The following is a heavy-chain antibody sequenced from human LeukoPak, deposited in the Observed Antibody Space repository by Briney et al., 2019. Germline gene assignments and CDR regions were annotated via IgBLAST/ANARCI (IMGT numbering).Heavy chain of an antibody. CDR1: GYSISSGYY. J-gene: IGHJ5*02. CDR2: IYHSGGT. CDR3: ARDSSYYGSGSYYNQGWFDP. D-gene: IGHD3-10*01. Sequence: KPSETLSLTCAVSGYSISSGYYWGWIRQPPGKGLEWIGSIYHSGGTYYNPSLKSRVTISVDTSKNQFSLKLSSVTAADTAVYYCARDSSYYGSGSYYNQGWFDPWGQGTLVTVSS. V-gene: IGHV4-38-2*02.